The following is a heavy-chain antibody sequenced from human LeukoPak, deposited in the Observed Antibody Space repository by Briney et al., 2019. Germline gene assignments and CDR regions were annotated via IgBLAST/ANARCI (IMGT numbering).Heavy chain of an antibody. CDR3: ARTGGSYLQFDY. CDR1: GYTFTSYY. J-gene: IGHJ4*02. V-gene: IGHV1-46*01. CDR2: INPSGGST. D-gene: IGHD5-24*01. Sequence: ASVKVSCKASGYTFTSYYMHWVRQAPGQGLEWMGIINPSGGSTSYAQEFQGRVTMTRDTSTSTVYMELSSLRSEDTAVYYCARTGGSYLQFDYWGQGTLVTVSS.